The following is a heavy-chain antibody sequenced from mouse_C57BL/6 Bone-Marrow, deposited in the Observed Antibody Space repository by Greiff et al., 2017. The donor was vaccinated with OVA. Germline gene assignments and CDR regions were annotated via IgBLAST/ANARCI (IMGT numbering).Heavy chain of an antibody. CDR1: GYTFTSSW. J-gene: IGHJ1*03. Sequence: VQLQESGAELAKPGASVKLSCKASGYTFTSSWMHWVKQRPGQGLEWIGYINPSSGYTKYNQKFKAKATLTADKSSSTAYMQLSSLTYEDSAVYYCAREDIRGYFEVWGTGTTVTVSS. V-gene: IGHV1-7*01. CDR3: AREDIRGYFEV. CDR2: INPSSGYT. D-gene: IGHD3-3*01.